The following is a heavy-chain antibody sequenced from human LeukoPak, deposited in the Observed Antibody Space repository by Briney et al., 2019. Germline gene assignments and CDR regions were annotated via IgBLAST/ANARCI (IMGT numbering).Heavy chain of an antibody. CDR1: GFTFSNYW. J-gene: IGHJ4*02. CDR2: INQDGSEK. CDR3: ATTRILDY. Sequence: PGGSLRLSCAASGFTFSNYWMSWVRQAAGKGLEWVANINQDGSEKYCVDSVKGRFTISRDNAKKSLYLQMNSLDTEDTAVYYCATTRILDYWGRGTLVTVSS. V-gene: IGHV3-7*01. D-gene: IGHD4-11*01.